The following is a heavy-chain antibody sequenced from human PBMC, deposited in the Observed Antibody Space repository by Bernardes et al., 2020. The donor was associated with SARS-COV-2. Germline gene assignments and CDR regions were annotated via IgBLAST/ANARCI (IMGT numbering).Heavy chain of an antibody. CDR3: ARETLNYDFWSGYYGMDV. V-gene: IGHV3-33*01. CDR2: IWYDGSNK. CDR1: GFTFSSYG. D-gene: IGHD3-3*01. Sequence: GGSLRLSCAASGFTFSSYGMHWVRQAPGKGLEWVAVIWYDGSNKYYADSVKGRFTISRDNSENTLYLQMNSLRAEDTAVYYCARETLNYDFWSGYYGMDVWGQGTTVTVS. J-gene: IGHJ6*02.